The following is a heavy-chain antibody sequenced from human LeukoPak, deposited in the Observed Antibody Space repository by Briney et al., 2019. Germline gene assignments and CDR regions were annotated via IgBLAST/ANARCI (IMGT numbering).Heavy chain of an antibody. J-gene: IGHJ4*02. D-gene: IGHD3-10*01. CDR3: AKPSLWFGEYYFDY. Sequence: GGSLRLSCAASGFTFSSYGMPWVRQAPGKGLEWVAVISYDGSNKYYADSVKGRFTISRDNSKNTLYLQMNSLRAEDTAVYYCAKPSLWFGEYYFDYWGQGTLVTVSS. CDR1: GFTFSSYG. V-gene: IGHV3-30*18. CDR2: ISYDGSNK.